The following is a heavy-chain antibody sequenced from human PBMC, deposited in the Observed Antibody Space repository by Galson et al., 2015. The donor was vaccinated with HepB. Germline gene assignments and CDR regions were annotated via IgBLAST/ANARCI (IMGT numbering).Heavy chain of an antibody. V-gene: IGHV3-23*01. CDR1: GFTFSNFA. CDR2: IGGSSGTT. D-gene: IGHD1-26*01. Sequence: SLRLSCAASGFTFSNFALSWVRQAPGKGLEWVSVIGGSSGTTYYADSVKGRFTISRDNSKNTLYLQMNSLRAEDTAVYSCARNSGNNYRYFFKSWGQGTLVTVSS. J-gene: IGHJ5*02. CDR3: ARNSGNNYRYFFKS.